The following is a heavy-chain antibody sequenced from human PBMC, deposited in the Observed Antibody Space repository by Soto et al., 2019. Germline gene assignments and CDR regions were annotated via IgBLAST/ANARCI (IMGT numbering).Heavy chain of an antibody. J-gene: IGHJ5*02. CDR3: ARENIVVVPARGFDP. CDR1: GFTFSSYG. V-gene: IGHV3-33*01. Sequence: GGSLRLSCAASGFTFSSYGMHWVRQAPGKGLEWVAVIWYDGSNKYYADSVKGRFTISRDNSKNTLYLQMNSLRAEDTAVYYCARENIVVVPARGFDPWGQGTQVTVSS. D-gene: IGHD2-2*01. CDR2: IWYDGSNK.